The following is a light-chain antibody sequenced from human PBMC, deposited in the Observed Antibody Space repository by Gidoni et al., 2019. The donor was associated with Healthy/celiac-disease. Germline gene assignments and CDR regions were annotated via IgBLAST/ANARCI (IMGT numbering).Light chain of an antibody. V-gene: IGKV3-11*01. J-gene: IGKJ3*01. CDR1: QSVSSY. CDR2: DAS. CDR3: QQRSNWPPGFT. Sequence: EIVLTQSPATLSLSPGDRATLSCRASQSVSSYLAWYQQKPGQAPRLLIYDASNRATGIPARFSGSGSGTDFTLTISSLEPEDFAVYYSQQRSNWPPGFTFGPGTKVDIK.